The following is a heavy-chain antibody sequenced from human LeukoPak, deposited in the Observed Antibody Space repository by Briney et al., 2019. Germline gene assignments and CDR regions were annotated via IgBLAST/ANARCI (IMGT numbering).Heavy chain of an antibody. D-gene: IGHD6-13*01. J-gene: IGHJ4*02. Sequence: ASVKVSCKTSGYTFTRYYIHWVRQAPGQGLEWMGIISPLGATTSYAQKFQGRVTLTRDMSTSTVYMELNSLRSEDTAVYYCAREIAGADYWGQGTLVAVSS. V-gene: IGHV1-46*01. CDR2: ISPLGATT. CDR3: AREIAGADY. CDR1: GYTFTRYY.